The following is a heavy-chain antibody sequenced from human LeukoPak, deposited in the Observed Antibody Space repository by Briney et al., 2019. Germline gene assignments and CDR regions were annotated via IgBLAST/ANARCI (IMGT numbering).Heavy chain of an antibody. V-gene: IGHV4-59*12. Sequence: SETLSLTCTVSGDSISNYYWSWIRQPPGKGLEWIGDIYYSGSTKYNPSLKSRVTMSVDTSKNQFSLKLSSVTAADTAVYYCAGEFKNGPIAARPLSYWGQGTPVTVSS. D-gene: IGHD6-6*01. J-gene: IGHJ4*02. CDR3: AGEFKNGPIAARPLSY. CDR2: IYYSGST. CDR1: GDSISNYY.